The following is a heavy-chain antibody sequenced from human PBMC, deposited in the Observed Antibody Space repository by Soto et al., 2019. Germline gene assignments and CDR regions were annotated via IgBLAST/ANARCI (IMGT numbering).Heavy chain of an antibody. J-gene: IGHJ4*02. CDR2: IIPIFGTA. D-gene: IGHD3-22*01. CDR1: GGTYSSYA. Sequence: SVKVSCKASGGTYSSYAISWVRQAPEQGLEWMGGIIPIFGTANYAQKFQGRVTITADESTSTAYMELSSLRSEDTAVYYCARESEASSGYTYFDYWGQGTLVTVSS. CDR3: ARESEASSGYTYFDY. V-gene: IGHV1-69*13.